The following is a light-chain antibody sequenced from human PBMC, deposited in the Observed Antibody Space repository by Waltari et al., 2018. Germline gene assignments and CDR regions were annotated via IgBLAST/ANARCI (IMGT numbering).Light chain of an antibody. Sequence: QSVLTQPPSVSGAPGQRVTISCSGSGSNIGAGYDVHWYRQLPGKAPTLLISGVNTRPPGVSDRFSGSQFDTSSSLAIAGLQADDEADYYCQSYDTILSVVFGGGTKLTVL. J-gene: IGLJ2*01. V-gene: IGLV1-40*01. CDR1: GSNIGAGYD. CDR3: QSYDTILSVV. CDR2: GVN.